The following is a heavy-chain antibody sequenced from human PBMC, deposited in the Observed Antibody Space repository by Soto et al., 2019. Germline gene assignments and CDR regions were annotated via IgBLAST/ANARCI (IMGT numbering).Heavy chain of an antibody. CDR3: ARDLGYYGSGSYYNSPLDY. J-gene: IGHJ4*02. D-gene: IGHD3-10*01. CDR2: INAGNGNT. V-gene: IGHV1-3*01. CDR1: GYTFTSYA. Sequence: ASVKVSCKASGYTFTSYAMHWVRQAPGQRLEWMGWINAGNGNTKYSQKFQGRVTITRDTSASTAYMELSSLRSEDTAVYYCARDLGYYGSGSYYNSPLDYWGQGTLVTVSS.